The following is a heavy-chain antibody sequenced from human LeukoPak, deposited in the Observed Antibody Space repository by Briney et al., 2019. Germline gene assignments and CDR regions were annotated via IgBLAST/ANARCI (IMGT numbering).Heavy chain of an antibody. CDR3: AKDPSGDSFGSYGLDV. CDR2: ISYDGSNK. D-gene: IGHD5-18*01. Sequence: PGGSLRLSCAASGFTFSSYDMHRVRQAPGKGLEWVAVISYDGSNKYYAASVKGRFTISRDNSKNTLYLQMNSRRPEDTAVYYCAKDPSGDSFGSYGLDVWGQGATVTVSS. J-gene: IGHJ6*02. CDR1: GFTFSSYD. V-gene: IGHV3-30*18.